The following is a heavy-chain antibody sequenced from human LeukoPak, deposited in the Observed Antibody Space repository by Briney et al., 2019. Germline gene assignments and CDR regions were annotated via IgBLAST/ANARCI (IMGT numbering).Heavy chain of an antibody. CDR3: ARDGAGSCSSHAFDI. D-gene: IGHD2-15*01. CDR1: GFTVSNNY. V-gene: IGHV3-53*01. CDR2: IYSGGST. Sequence: PGGSLRLSCAASGFTVSNNYMSWVRQAPGKGLEWVSVIYSGGSTYYADSVKGRFTISRDNSKNTLYLQMNSLRAEDTAIYYCARDGAGSCSSHAFDIWGQGTMVTVSS. J-gene: IGHJ3*02.